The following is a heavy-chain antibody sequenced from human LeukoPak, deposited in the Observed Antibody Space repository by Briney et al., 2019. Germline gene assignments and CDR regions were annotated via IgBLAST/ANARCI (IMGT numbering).Heavy chain of an antibody. CDR2: ISHSGST. V-gene: IGHV4-34*01. CDR1: GGSFSGYY. CDR3: ARGESSKIRGVYGMDV. D-gene: IGHD3-10*01. Sequence: SETLSLTCAVYGGSFSGYYWSWIRQPPGKGLEWIGEISHSGSTNYNPSLKSRVTISVDTSKNQFSLKLSSVTAADTAVYYCARGESSKIRGVYGMDVWGKGTTVTVSS. J-gene: IGHJ6*04.